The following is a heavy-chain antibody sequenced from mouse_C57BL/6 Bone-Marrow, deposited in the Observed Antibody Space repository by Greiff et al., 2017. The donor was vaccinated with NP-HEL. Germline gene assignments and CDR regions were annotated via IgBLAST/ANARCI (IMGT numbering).Heavy chain of an antibody. CDR3: ARSGSNYVGAMDY. CDR2: INPSSGYT. V-gene: IGHV1-4*01. Sequence: QVQLQQSGAELARPGASVKMSCKASGYTFTSYTMHWVKQRPGQGLEWIGYINPSSGYTKYTQKFKDKATLTADKSSSTAYMQLSSLTSEDSAVYYCARSGSNYVGAMDYWGQGTSVTVSS. D-gene: IGHD2-5*01. J-gene: IGHJ4*01. CDR1: GYTFTSYT.